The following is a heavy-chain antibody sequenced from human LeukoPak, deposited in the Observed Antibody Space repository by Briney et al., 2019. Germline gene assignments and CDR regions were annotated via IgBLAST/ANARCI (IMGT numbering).Heavy chain of an antibody. D-gene: IGHD4-11*01. J-gene: IGHJ6*02. CDR3: ARGIYSNSYYYGMDV. V-gene: IGHV4-39*07. Sequence: PSETLSLTCTVSGGSISSSSYYWGWIRQPPGKGLEWIGSIYHSGSTYYNPSLKSRVTISVDTSKNQFSLKLSSVTAADTAVYYCARGIYSNSYYYGMDVWGQGTTVTVSS. CDR2: IYHSGST. CDR1: GGSISSSSYY.